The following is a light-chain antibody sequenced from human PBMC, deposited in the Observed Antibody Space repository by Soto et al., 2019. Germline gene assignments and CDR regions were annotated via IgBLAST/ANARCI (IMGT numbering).Light chain of an antibody. Sequence: IQMTQSPSFLSSSVGYIVAITCRASQGIDTSLAWYQQKPGKAPKLLIYAASNFQSGVPSRFSGSGSGTHFTLTISSLQPEDFATYYCQQLHGYPITVGQGTRLEI. CDR3: QQLHGYPIT. CDR1: QGIDTS. CDR2: AAS. V-gene: IGKV1-9*01. J-gene: IGKJ5*01.